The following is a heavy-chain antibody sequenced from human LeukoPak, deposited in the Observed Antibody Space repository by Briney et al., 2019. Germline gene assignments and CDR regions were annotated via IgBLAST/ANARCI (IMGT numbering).Heavy chain of an antibody. J-gene: IGHJ4*02. CDR3: AKDPMDERGFDY. D-gene: IGHD1-1*01. V-gene: IGHV1-69*01. CDR1: GGTFSSYA. CDR2: IIPIFGTA. Sequence: SVKVSCKASGGTFSSYAISWVRQAPGQGLEWMGGIIPIFGTANYAQRFQGRVTITADESTSTAYMELSSLRVEDTAVYYCAKDPMDERGFDYWGQGTLVTVSA.